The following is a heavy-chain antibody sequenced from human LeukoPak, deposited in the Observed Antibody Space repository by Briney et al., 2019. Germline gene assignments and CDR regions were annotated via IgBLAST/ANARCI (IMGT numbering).Heavy chain of an antibody. CDR2: IKQDGSER. Sequence: GGSLRLSCAATGFTFSCFWMSWVRQAPGRGLEWVANIKQDGSERYYVDSVKGRFTISRDNAKNSLYLQMDSLRAEDTAVYYCARAAHSSSAFWGQGTLVTVSS. D-gene: IGHD6-13*01. CDR3: ARAAHSSSAF. V-gene: IGHV3-7*01. J-gene: IGHJ4*02. CDR1: GFTFSCFW.